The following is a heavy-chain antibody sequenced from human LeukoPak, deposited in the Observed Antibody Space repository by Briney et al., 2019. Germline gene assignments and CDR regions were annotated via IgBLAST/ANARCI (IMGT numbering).Heavy chain of an antibody. CDR2: ISAYNGNT. D-gene: IGHD2-15*01. CDR1: GYTFTSYG. Sequence: GASVKVSCKASGYTFTSYGISWVRQAPGQGLEWMRWISAYNGNTNYAQKLQGRVTMTTDTSTSTAYMELRSLRSDDTAVYYCARDLLGYCSGGSCPKMDVWGQGTTVTVSS. V-gene: IGHV1-18*01. J-gene: IGHJ6*02. CDR3: ARDLLGYCSGGSCPKMDV.